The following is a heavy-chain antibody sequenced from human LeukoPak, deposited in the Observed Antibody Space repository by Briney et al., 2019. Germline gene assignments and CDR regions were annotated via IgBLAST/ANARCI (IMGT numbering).Heavy chain of an antibody. D-gene: IGHD2-2*01. J-gene: IGHJ4*02. Sequence: PSETLSLTCAVYGGSFSGYYWSWIRQPPGKGLEWIGYIYYSGSTNYNPSLKSRVTISVDTSKNQFSLKLSSVTAADTAVYYCARAPSTSHFDYWGQGTLVTVSS. CDR2: IYYSGST. V-gene: IGHV4-59*01. CDR1: GGSFSGYY. CDR3: ARAPSTSHFDY.